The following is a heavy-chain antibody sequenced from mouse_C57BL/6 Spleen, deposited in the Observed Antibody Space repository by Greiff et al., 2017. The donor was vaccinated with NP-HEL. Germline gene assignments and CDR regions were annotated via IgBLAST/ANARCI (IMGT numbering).Heavy chain of an antibody. V-gene: IGHV1-54*01. Sequence: QVQLQQSGAELVRPGTSVKVSCKASGYAFTNYLIEWVKQRPGQGLEWIGVINPGSGGTNYNEKFKGKATLTADKSSSTAYMQLSSLTSEDSAVYFCARRGDYYGSGHWYFDDWGTGTTVTVSS. CDR1: GYAFTNYL. J-gene: IGHJ1*03. CDR3: ARRGDYYGSGHWYFDD. D-gene: IGHD1-1*01. CDR2: INPGSGGT.